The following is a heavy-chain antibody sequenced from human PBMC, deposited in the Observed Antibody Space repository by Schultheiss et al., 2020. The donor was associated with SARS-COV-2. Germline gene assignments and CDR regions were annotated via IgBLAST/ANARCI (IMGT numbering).Heavy chain of an antibody. CDR1: GYNFATYW. CDR3: ARRRGFNSGAFYADF. D-gene: IGHD1-26*01. J-gene: IGHJ4*02. V-gene: IGHV5-51*01. CDR2: IYPGDSDT. Sequence: LRLSCETSGYNFATYWIGWVRQVPGKGLEWMGLIYPGDSDTRYNPSFRGHVTISVDKSINTAYVEWKTLKASDSAIYYCARRRGFNSGAFYADFWGQGTHVTVSS.